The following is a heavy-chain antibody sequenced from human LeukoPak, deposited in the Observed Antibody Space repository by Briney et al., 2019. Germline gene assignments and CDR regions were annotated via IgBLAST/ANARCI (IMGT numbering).Heavy chain of an antibody. D-gene: IGHD3-10*01. CDR3: AREYYRFGEPGTRWFDP. Sequence: PGGSLRLSCAASGFTFTTYAMHWVRQAPGKGLEWVAFISYDGSHTYYADSVKGRFTISRDNSKNTVYLQMSSLRPEDTAVFYCAREYYRFGEPGTRWFDPWGQGTLVTVSS. V-gene: IGHV3-30*04. CDR1: GFTFTTYA. J-gene: IGHJ5*02. CDR2: ISYDGSHT.